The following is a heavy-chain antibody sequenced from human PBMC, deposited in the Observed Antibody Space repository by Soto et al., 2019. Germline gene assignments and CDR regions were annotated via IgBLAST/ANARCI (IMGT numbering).Heavy chain of an antibody. D-gene: IGHD5-12*01. Sequence: QVQLVQSGAEVKKPGASVTVSCRASGDTFTGYYMHWVRQAPGQGLEWMGWINPNSGVTKYAQKFQGRVTMTRDTSIRTVYMELSRLRSDDTAVYYCARESGGATATLDYYYFYMDVWGTGTTVTVSS. CDR3: ARESGGATATLDYYYFYMDV. V-gene: IGHV1-2*02. CDR2: INPNSGVT. J-gene: IGHJ6*03. CDR1: GDTFTGYY.